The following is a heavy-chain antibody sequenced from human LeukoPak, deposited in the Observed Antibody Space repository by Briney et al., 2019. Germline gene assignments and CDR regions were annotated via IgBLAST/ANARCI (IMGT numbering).Heavy chain of an antibody. CDR2: VWYDGSKK. J-gene: IGHJ4*02. CDR3: AKGINSFFFDY. D-gene: IGHD2/OR15-2a*01. V-gene: IGHV3-33*06. Sequence: GALRLSCAASGFTFSSYGMHWVRQAPGKGLEWVAVVWYDGSKKYSADSVKGRFTISRDNSKNTLYLQMNSLRAEDTAVYYCAKGINSFFFDYWGRGTLVTVSS. CDR1: GFTFSSYG.